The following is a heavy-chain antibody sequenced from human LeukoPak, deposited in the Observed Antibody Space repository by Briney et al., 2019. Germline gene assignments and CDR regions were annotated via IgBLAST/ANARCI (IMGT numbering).Heavy chain of an antibody. Sequence: PSQTLSLTCTVSGGSISSGSYHWSWIRQPAGKGLEWIGRIYSSGSTNYDPSLKSRVTLSVDPSKNQYALKLSSVTAADTAVYYCARGVYYEFDYWGQGTLVTVSS. CDR3: ARGVYYEFDY. V-gene: IGHV4-61*02. CDR2: IYSSGST. D-gene: IGHD3-22*01. CDR1: GGSISSGSYH. J-gene: IGHJ4*02.